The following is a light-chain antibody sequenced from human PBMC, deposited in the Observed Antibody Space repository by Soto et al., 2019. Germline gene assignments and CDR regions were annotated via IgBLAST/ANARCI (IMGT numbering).Light chain of an antibody. Sequence: QSVLTQPASVSGSPGQSITISCTGTSTDIGRYNYVSWYQQHPGKAPKLMIYDVSNRPSGVSNRFSGSKSGNTASLTISGLQAEDEADYYCSSYTSSSTYVFGTGTQLTVL. CDR3: SSYTSSSTYV. CDR2: DVS. CDR1: STDIGRYNY. V-gene: IGLV2-14*03. J-gene: IGLJ1*01.